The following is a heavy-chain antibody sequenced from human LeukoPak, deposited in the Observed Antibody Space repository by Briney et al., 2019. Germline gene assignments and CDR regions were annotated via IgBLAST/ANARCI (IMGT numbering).Heavy chain of an antibody. Sequence: PSETLSLTCIVSGDSIRSYYWNWIQQAPGKALEWIGHIHNNGDSAYNFSLKSRVTISMDTSKNQFSLKLSSVTAADTAVYYCGRWGYFDSGNYFVVDYWGQGTVVTVSS. CDR1: GDSIRSYY. D-gene: IGHD3-22*01. V-gene: IGHV4-59*01. J-gene: IGHJ4*02. CDR3: GRWGYFDSGNYFVVDY. CDR2: IHNNGDS.